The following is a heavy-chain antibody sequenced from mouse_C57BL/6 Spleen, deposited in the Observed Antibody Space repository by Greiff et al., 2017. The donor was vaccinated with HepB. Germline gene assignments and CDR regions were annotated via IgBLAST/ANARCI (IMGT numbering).Heavy chain of an antibody. CDR2: IYPRSGNT. Sequence: QVQLKESGAELARPGASVKLSCKASGYTFTSYGISWVKQRTGQGLEWIGEIYPRSGNTYYNEKFKGKATLTADKSSSTAYMELRSLTSEDSAVYFCARWEYGNLYYAMDYWGQGTSVTVSS. CDR1: GYTFTSYG. CDR3: ARWEYGNLYYAMDY. V-gene: IGHV1-81*01. D-gene: IGHD2-1*01. J-gene: IGHJ4*01.